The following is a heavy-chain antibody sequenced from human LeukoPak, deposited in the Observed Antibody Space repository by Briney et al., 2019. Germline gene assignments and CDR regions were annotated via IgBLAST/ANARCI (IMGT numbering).Heavy chain of an antibody. Sequence: GASVKVSCKASGYTFTGYYMHWVRQAPGQGLEWMGWINPNSGGTNYAQKFQGRVTMTRDTSISTAYMELSRPRSDDTAVYYCARDSDIQLWFGTTYYYYGMDVWGQGTTVTVSS. CDR2: INPNSGGT. J-gene: IGHJ6*02. V-gene: IGHV1-2*02. D-gene: IGHD5-18*01. CDR1: GYTFTGYY. CDR3: ARDSDIQLWFGTTYYYYGMDV.